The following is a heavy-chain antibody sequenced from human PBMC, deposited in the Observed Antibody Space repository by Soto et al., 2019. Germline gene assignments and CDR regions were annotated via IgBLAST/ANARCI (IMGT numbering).Heavy chain of an antibody. CDR1: GFTFDKYY. Sequence: GGSLRLSCAASGFTFDKYYMTWVRQAPGKGPEWVANIKPDGSEQYYVDSVKGRFTISRDNANNSLYLQMNSLRAEDTAVYFCARGNWNYYYGFDVWGQGTTVTVSS. J-gene: IGHJ6*02. CDR3: ARGNWNYYYGFDV. CDR2: IKPDGSEQ. V-gene: IGHV3-7*01. D-gene: IGHD1-20*01.